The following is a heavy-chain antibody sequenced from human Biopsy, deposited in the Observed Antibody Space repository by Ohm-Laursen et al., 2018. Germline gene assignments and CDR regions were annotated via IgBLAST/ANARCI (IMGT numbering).Heavy chain of an antibody. D-gene: IGHD5-18*01. J-gene: IGHJ6*02. CDR1: GFTFNNYG. Sequence: FLRLSCTASGFTFNNYGMQWVRQAPGKGLEWVAFIFYDGSNTYYADSVKGRFTISRDNSRDTLYLQMSSLRAEDTAVYYCAKDRYNYTPIGGFSMDVWGQGTTVAVSS. V-gene: IGHV3-30*18. CDR3: AKDRYNYTPIGGFSMDV. CDR2: IFYDGSNT.